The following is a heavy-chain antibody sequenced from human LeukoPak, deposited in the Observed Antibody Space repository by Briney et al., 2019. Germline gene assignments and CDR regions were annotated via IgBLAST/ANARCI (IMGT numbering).Heavy chain of an antibody. V-gene: IGHV4-59*01. CDR1: GGSISSYY. Sequence: SETLSLTCTVSGGSISSYYWGWIRQPPGKGLEWIGYIYYSGSTNYNPSLKSRVTISVDTSKNQFSLKLSSVTAADTAVYYCARGMWVAAANFDYWGQGTLVTVSS. D-gene: IGHD6-13*01. J-gene: IGHJ4*02. CDR2: IYYSGST. CDR3: ARGMWVAAANFDY.